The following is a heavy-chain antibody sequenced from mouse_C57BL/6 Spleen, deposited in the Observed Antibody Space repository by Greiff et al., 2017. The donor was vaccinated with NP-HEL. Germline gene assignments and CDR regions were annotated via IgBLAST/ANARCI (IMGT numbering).Heavy chain of an antibody. Sequence: QVQLQQPGTELVKPGASVKLSCKASGYTFTSYWMHWVKQRPGQGLEWIGNINPSNGGTNYNEKFKSKATLTVDKSSSTAYMQLSSLTSEDTAVDDCARNHYCNGSSSDWYFDVWGTGTTVTVSS. D-gene: IGHD1-1*01. CDR2: INPSNGGT. CDR3: ARNHYCNGSSSDWYFDV. CDR1: GYTFTSYW. J-gene: IGHJ1*03. V-gene: IGHV1-53*01.